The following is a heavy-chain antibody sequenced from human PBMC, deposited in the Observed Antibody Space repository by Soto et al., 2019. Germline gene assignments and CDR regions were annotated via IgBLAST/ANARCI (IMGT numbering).Heavy chain of an antibody. Sequence: GGSLRLSCAASGFTVTSNYMSWVRQAPGKGLEWVSIIYSGGSTYYGDSVKGRFTISRHNSRNTLYLQMNSLRTEDTAVYYCARILYSNTFYYYYMDVWGKGTTVTVSS. V-gene: IGHV3-53*04. CDR1: GFTVTSNY. D-gene: IGHD6-13*01. CDR2: IYSGGST. CDR3: ARILYSNTFYYYYMDV. J-gene: IGHJ6*03.